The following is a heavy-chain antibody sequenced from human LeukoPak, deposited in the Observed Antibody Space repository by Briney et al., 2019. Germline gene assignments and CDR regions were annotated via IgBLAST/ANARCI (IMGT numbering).Heavy chain of an antibody. Sequence: GASVKVSCKASGYTFTGYYMHWVRQAPGQGLEWMGWINPNSGGTNYAQKFQGRVTMTRDTSISTAYMELSSLRSEDTAVYYCARGPYYYDSSGYHDAFDIWGQGTMVTVSS. J-gene: IGHJ3*02. CDR3: ARGPYYYDSSGYHDAFDI. D-gene: IGHD3-22*01. V-gene: IGHV1-2*02. CDR1: GYTFTGYY. CDR2: INPNSGGT.